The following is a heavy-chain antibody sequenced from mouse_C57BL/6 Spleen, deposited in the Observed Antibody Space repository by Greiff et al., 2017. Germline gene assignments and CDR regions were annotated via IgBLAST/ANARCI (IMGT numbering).Heavy chain of an antibody. Sequence: VQLQQPGAELVKPGASVKLSCKASGYTFTSYTMHWVKQRPGQGLEWIGYINPSSGYTKYNQKFKDKATLTADKSSSTAYMQLSSLTSEDSAVDDWARLTGEEGYFDVWGTGTTVTVSS. J-gene: IGHJ1*03. CDR1: GYTFTSYT. V-gene: IGHV1S26*01. CDR2: INPSSGYT. D-gene: IGHD4-1*01. CDR3: ARLTGEEGYFDV.